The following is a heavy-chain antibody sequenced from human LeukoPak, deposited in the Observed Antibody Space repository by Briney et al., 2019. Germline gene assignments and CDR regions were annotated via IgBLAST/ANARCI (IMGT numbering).Heavy chain of an antibody. D-gene: IGHD2-21*01. V-gene: IGHV3-30-3*01. CDR3: ARDIVSILWSSGFDP. CDR2: ISYDGSNK. Sequence: GGSLRLSCAASGFSFSDHAMNWVRQAPGKGLEWVAVISYDGSNKYYADSVKGRFTISRDNSKNTLYLQMNSLRAEDTAVYYCARDIVSILWSSGFDPWGQGTLVTVSS. J-gene: IGHJ5*02. CDR1: GFSFSDHA.